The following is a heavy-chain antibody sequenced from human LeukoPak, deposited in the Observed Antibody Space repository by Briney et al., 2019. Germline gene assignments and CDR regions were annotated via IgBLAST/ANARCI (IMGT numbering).Heavy chain of an antibody. V-gene: IGHV3-23*01. CDR1: GFTFSSYA. Sequence: GGSLRLSCAASGFTFSSYAMSWVRQAPGKGLEWVSAISGSGGSTYYADSVKGRFTISRDNSKNTLYLQMNSLRAEDTAVYYCAKDLGASETYYDILTGYNYFDYWGQGTLVTVSS. D-gene: IGHD3-9*01. CDR3: AKDLGASETYYDILTGYNYFDY. CDR2: ISGSGGST. J-gene: IGHJ4*02.